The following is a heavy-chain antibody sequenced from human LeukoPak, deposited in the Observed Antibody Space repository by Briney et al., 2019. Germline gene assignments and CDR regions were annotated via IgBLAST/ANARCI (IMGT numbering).Heavy chain of an antibody. J-gene: IGHJ4*02. CDR2: ISYDGSNK. Sequence: GRSLRLSCAASGFTFSSYGMHWVRQAPGKGLEWVAVISYDGSNKYYADSVKGRFTISRDNSKNTLYLQMNSLRAEDTAVYYCATHRDGSGSYGFDFDYWGQGTLVTVSP. D-gene: IGHD3-10*01. CDR1: GFTFSSYG. V-gene: IGHV3-30*03. CDR3: ATHRDGSGSYGFDFDY.